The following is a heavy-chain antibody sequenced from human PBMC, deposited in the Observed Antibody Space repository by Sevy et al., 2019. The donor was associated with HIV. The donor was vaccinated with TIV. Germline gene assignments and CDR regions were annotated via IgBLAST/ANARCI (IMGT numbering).Heavy chain of an antibody. Sequence: GGSLRLSCAAYGFPLRNYAMSWVRQAPGKGLEWVSSISGSGGSTYYANSVKGRFTISRDNFQNTLDLEMNSLRAEDTAVYYCAKDGAVAPSDYWGQGTLVTVSS. V-gene: IGHV3-23*01. CDR3: AKDGAVAPSDY. D-gene: IGHD6-19*01. CDR2: ISGSGGST. CDR1: GFPLRNYA. J-gene: IGHJ4*02.